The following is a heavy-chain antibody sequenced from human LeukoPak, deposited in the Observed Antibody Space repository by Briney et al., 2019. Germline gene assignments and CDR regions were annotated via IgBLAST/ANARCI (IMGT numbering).Heavy chain of an antibody. J-gene: IGHJ6*02. CDR3: ARDAGEDIGVVTAMRYYSYYGMDV. CDR1: GFTFSSYS. D-gene: IGHD2-21*02. V-gene: IGHV3-21*01. Sequence: NPAESLTLSCTASGFTFSSYSMNWIRNAPRQGQDLDSSISSSSSYIYYEDSAKSRLIIYRVNTNKSLYLQMNSLGAAATAVYYCARDAGEDIGVVTAMRYYSYYGMDVWGQGTTVTVSS. CDR2: ISSSSSYI.